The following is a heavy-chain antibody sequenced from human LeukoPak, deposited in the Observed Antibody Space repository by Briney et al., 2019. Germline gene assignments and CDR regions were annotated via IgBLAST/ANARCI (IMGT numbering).Heavy chain of an antibody. D-gene: IGHD4-17*01. CDR3: ARVRKTPTTVTTSYYYYGMDV. J-gene: IGHJ6*02. CDR1: SGSISSYY. V-gene: IGHV4-59*01. CDR2: IYYSGST. Sequence: SETLSLTCTVSSGSISSYYWSCIRQPPGKGLEWIGYIYYSGSTNYNPSLKSRVTISVDTSKNQFSLKLSSVTAADTAVYYCARVRKTPTTVTTSYYYYGMDVWGQGTTVTVSS.